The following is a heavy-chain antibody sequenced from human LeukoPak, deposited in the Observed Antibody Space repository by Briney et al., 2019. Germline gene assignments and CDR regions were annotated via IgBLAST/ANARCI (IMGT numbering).Heavy chain of an antibody. V-gene: IGHV3-30*18. CDR1: GFTFSSYG. CDR2: ISYDGSNK. Sequence: GRSLRLSCAASGFTFSSYGMHWVRQAPGKGLEWVAVISYDGSNKYYADSVKGRFTISRDNSKNTLYLQMNSLRAEDTAVYYCAKDGSSVTPQLFDYWGQGTLVTVSS. CDR3: AKDGSSVTPQLFDY. J-gene: IGHJ4*02. D-gene: IGHD6-19*01.